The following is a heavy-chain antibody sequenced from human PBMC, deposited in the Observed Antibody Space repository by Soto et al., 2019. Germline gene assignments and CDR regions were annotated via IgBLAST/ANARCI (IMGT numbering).Heavy chain of an antibody. V-gene: IGHV3-33*01. CDR3: ARAVGPFDY. Sequence: GGSLRVSCAASGFIFSTYGMHWVRQAPGKGLEWVAVIWYDGSNKYYADSVKGRFTISRDNSKNTLYLQMNSLRAEDTAVYYCARAVGPFDYWGQGTLVNVSS. CDR1: GFIFSTYG. D-gene: IGHD1-26*01. J-gene: IGHJ4*02. CDR2: IWYDGSNK.